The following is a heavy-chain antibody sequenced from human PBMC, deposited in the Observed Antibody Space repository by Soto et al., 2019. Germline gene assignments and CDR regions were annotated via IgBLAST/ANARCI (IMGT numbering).Heavy chain of an antibody. D-gene: IGHD2-8*02. V-gene: IGHV3-23*01. Sequence: VQLLESGGGLVQPGGSLRLSCAASAFSFSSYGMSWVRQAPGKGLEWVSHITGSGDSIDYADSVKGRFTISRDNSKNTLFLQMNSLRVEDTAIYFCAKSHRFCTGGSCGAFDTWGQGTMVTAS. CDR1: AFSFSSYG. CDR3: AKSHRFCTGGSCGAFDT. J-gene: IGHJ3*02. CDR2: ITGSGDSI.